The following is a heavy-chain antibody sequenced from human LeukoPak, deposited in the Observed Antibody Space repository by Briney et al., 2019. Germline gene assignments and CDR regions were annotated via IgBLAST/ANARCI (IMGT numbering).Heavy chain of an antibody. CDR1: GFTFSKAW. J-gene: IGHJ4*02. CDR3: AKEPNYYDSSGHFG. Sequence: GGSLRLSCAASGFTFSKAWMSWVRQAPGKGPEWVSGISSGGDRTYYTDSVKGRFTISRDNSKNMLYLQMNSLRAEDTAVYYCAKEPNYYDSSGHFGWGQGTQVTVSS. CDR2: ISSGGDRT. V-gene: IGHV3-23*01. D-gene: IGHD3-22*01.